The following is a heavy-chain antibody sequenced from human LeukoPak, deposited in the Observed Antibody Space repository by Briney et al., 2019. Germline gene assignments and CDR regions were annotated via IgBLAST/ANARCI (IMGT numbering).Heavy chain of an antibody. Sequence: PGGSLRLSCAASGFTFSNAWMSWVRQAPGKGLEWVGFIRSKAYGGTTEYAASVKGRFTISRDDSKSIAYLQMNSLKTEDTAVYYCTRYSYGYFDYWGQGTLVTASS. CDR1: GFTFSNAW. V-gene: IGHV3-49*04. J-gene: IGHJ4*02. CDR2: IRSKAYGGTT. CDR3: TRYSYGYFDY. D-gene: IGHD5-18*01.